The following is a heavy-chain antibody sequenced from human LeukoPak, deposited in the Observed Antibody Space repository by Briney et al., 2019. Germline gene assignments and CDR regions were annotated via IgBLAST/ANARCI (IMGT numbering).Heavy chain of an antibody. D-gene: IGHD5-24*01. CDR1: GYTFISYG. CDR3: ARDRDGVAANFDY. V-gene: IGHV1-18*01. CDR2: ISAYNGNT. Sequence: ASVKVSCKASGYTFISYGISWVRQAPGQGLEWLGWISAYNGNTSYAQKVQGRVTMTTDTSTRIVYMDLRSLRSDDTAMYYCARDRDGVAANFDYWGQGTLVTVSS. J-gene: IGHJ4*02.